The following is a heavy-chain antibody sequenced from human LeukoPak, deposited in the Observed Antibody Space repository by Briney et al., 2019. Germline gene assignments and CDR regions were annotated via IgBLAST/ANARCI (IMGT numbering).Heavy chain of an antibody. D-gene: IGHD6-13*01. J-gene: IGHJ5*02. CDR1: GFTFSSYS. CDR3: ARSSSPNWFDP. CDR2: ISSSSSYI. V-gene: IGHV3-21*01. Sequence: GGSLSLSCAASGFTFSSYSMNWVRQAPGKGLEWVSSISSSSSYIYYADSVKGRFTISRDNAKNSLYLQMNSLRAEDTALYYCARSSSPNWFDPWGQGTLVTVSS.